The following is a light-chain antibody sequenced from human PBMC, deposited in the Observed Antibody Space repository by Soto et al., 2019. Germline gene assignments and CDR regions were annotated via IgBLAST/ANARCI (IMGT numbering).Light chain of an antibody. CDR1: SSNLGAGYD. J-gene: IGLJ3*02. V-gene: IGLV1-40*01. CDR3: HAYDYSLTASV. CDR2: GNR. Sequence: QSVLTQPPSVSGAPGQRVTIPCIGNSSNLGAGYDVHWYQQLPGTAPKLVIYGNRNRPSGVPERFSGSKSGTSASLAITGLLAEDEGDYYCHAYDYSLTASVFGGGPKLTVL.